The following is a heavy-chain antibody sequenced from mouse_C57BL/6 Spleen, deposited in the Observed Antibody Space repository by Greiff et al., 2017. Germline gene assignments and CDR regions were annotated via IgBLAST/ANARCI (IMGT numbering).Heavy chain of an antibody. CDR3: TRSLYYYGSSSYAMDY. V-gene: IGHV1-15*01. Sequence: QVQLQQSGAELVRPGASVTLSCKASGYTFTDYEMHWVKQTPVHGLEWIGALDPETGGTAYNQKFKGKAILTADKSSSTAYMELRSLTSEDSAVYYCTRSLYYYGSSSYAMDYWGQGTSVTVSS. CDR1: GYTFTDYE. D-gene: IGHD1-1*01. CDR2: LDPETGGT. J-gene: IGHJ4*01.